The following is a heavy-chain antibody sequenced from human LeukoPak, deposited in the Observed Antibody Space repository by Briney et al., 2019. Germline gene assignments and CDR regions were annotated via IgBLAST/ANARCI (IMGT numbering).Heavy chain of an antibody. CDR2: ISGSGGST. Sequence: PGGSLRLSCAASGFTFSSYGMSWVRQAPGKGLEWVSAISGSGGSTYYADSVKGRFTISRDNSKNTLYLQMNSLRAEDTAVYYCAKTIGDGYSYFDYWGQGTPVTVSS. CDR1: GFTFSSYG. V-gene: IGHV3-23*01. D-gene: IGHD5-24*01. J-gene: IGHJ4*02. CDR3: AKTIGDGYSYFDY.